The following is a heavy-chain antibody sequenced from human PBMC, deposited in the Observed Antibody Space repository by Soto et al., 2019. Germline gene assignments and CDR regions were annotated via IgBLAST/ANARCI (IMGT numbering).Heavy chain of an antibody. J-gene: IGHJ4*02. CDR2: INPSGGST. CDR3: SRDGPAGHLDY. V-gene: IGHV1-46*03. Sequence: SVKVSCEACGYRLTNYYMHWVRQAPGQGLEWMGVINPSGGSTNYAQKFQGRVTMTRDTSTSTVYMELSSLRSEDTAVYYCSRDGPAGHLDYWGQGTQVTVSS. CDR1: GYRLTNYY. D-gene: IGHD6-13*01.